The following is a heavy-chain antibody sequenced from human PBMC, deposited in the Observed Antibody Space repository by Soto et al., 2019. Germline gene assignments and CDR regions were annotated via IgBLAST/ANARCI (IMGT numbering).Heavy chain of an antibody. CDR3: AKDQDYGARYSNFNWFDP. V-gene: IGHV3-23*01. CDR2: ISGSGGST. D-gene: IGHD4-4*01. J-gene: IGHJ5*02. CDR1: GFTFSSYA. Sequence: PGGSLRLSCAASGFTFSSYAMSWVRQAPGKGLEWVSAISGSGGSTYYADSVKGRFTISRDNSKNTLYLQMNSLRAEDTAVYYCAKDQDYGARYSNFNWFDPWGQGTLVTVSS.